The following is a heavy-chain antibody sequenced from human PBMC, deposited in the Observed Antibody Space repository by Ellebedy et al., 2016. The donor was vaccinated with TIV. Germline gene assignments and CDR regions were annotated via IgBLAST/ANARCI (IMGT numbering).Heavy chain of an antibody. J-gene: IGHJ4*02. V-gene: IGHV3-53*01. CDR3: ARGGPVLVVASTSGCFDY. Sequence: PGGSLRLSCAASGFTVSSNYMSWVRQAPGKGLEWVSVIYSGGSTYYADSVKGRFTISRDTSKNTLYLQMNSLTAEDTAVYYCARGGPVLVVASTSGCFDYWGQGTLVTVSS. CDR1: GFTVSSNY. D-gene: IGHD2-15*01. CDR2: IYSGGST.